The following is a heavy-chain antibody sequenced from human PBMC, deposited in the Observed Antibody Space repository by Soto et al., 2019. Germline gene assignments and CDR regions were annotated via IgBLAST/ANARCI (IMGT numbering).Heavy chain of an antibody. D-gene: IGHD3-3*01. CDR3: AREWRGGDF. J-gene: IGHJ4*02. CDR2: INTDGSSA. V-gene: IGHV3-74*01. CDR1: GFTFSSFW. Sequence: EVELVESGGGLGQPGGSLRLSCAASGFTFSSFWMFWVRQAPGKGLEWLARINTDGSSASYVDSVKGRFTISRDNAKDTVYLEMNSLRADDTAVYYCAREWRGGDFWGQGPLVTVSS.